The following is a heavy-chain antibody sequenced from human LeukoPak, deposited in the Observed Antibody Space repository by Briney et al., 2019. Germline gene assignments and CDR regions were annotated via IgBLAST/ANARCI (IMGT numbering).Heavy chain of an antibody. D-gene: IGHD3-22*01. Sequence: GASVKVSCKASGYTFTSYAMHWVRQAPGQRLEWMGWINAGNGNTKYSQEFQGRVTITRDTSISTAYMELSRLRSDDTAVYYCAKDPTYYYDSSGYQNWFDPWGQGTLVTVSS. CDR2: INAGNGNT. CDR1: GYTFTSYA. J-gene: IGHJ5*02. V-gene: IGHV1-3*01. CDR3: AKDPTYYYDSSGYQNWFDP.